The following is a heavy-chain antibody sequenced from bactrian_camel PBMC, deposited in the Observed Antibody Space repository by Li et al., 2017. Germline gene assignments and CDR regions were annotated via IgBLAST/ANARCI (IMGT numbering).Heavy chain of an antibody. V-gene: IGHV3S1*01. D-gene: IGHD2*01. Sequence: HVQRWSLGGGSVQAGGSLRLSCATPGYTYSTGCMGWFRQAPGKEREGVARIYRGTGATYYVDSVKGRFTISRDNAKNTLYLQLNSLKTEDTAMYYCTKDRDPLLRYYRGQGTQVTVS. CDR3: TKDRDPLLRYY. CDR2: IYRGTGAT. J-gene: IGHJ4*01. CDR1: GYTYSTGC.